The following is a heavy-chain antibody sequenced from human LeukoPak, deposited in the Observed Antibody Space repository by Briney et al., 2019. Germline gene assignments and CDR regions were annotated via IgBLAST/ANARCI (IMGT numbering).Heavy chain of an antibody. Sequence: HPGGSLRLSCAASGFTFSSYAMNWVRQAPGKGLEWVSAISHSGASTYYADSVKGRFTISRDNSKNTLYLQMNSLRAEDTAVYYCAKDPSARSGYFTTDGQDYWGQGTLVTVSS. V-gene: IGHV3-23*01. D-gene: IGHD3-22*01. CDR3: AKDPSARSGYFTTDGQDY. CDR2: ISHSGAST. J-gene: IGHJ4*02. CDR1: GFTFSSYA.